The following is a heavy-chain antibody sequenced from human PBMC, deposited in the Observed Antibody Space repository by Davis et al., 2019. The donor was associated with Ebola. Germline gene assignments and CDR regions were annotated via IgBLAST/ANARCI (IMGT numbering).Heavy chain of an antibody. Sequence: SVKVSCKTSGYTFTSSYIHWVRQAPGQGLEWMGGIIPIFRSPKYAQRFQGRVTMTADESTSTAYMELSSLRSEDTAVYYCARGRTAMVYHFDYWGQGTLVTVSS. CDR1: GYTFTSSY. CDR2: IIPIFRSP. CDR3: ARGRTAMVYHFDY. V-gene: IGHV1-69*13. D-gene: IGHD5-18*01. J-gene: IGHJ4*02.